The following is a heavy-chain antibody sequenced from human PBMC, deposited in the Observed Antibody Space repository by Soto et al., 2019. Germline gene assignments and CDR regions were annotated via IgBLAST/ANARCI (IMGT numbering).Heavy chain of an antibody. D-gene: IGHD3-3*01. CDR1: GGSISSYY. J-gene: IGHJ6*03. CDR3: ASLFGVGYYMDV. CDR2: IYYSGST. V-gene: IGHV4-59*08. Sequence: SETLSLTCTVSGGSISSYYWSWIRQPPGKGLEWIGYIYYSGSTNYNPSLKSRVTISVDTSKNQFSLKLSSVTATDTAVYYCASLFGVGYYMDVWGKGTTVTVSS.